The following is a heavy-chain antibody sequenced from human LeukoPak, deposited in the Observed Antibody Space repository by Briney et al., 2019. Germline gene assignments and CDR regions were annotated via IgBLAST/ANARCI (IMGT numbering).Heavy chain of an antibody. Sequence: NPSETLSLTCTVSGGSISSSSYYWGWIRQPPGKGLEWIGSIYYSGSTYYNPSLKSRVTTSVDTSKNQFSLKLSSVTAADPAVYYCARHGGSFDYWGQGTLVSVSS. CDR3: ARHGGSFDY. D-gene: IGHD3-3*01. V-gene: IGHV4-39*01. J-gene: IGHJ4*02. CDR2: IYYSGST. CDR1: GGSISSSSYY.